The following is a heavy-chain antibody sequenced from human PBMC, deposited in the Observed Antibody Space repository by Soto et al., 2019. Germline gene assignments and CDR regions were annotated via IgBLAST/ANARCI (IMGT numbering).Heavy chain of an antibody. Sequence: GGSLRLSCAAFGFTFSNYPMSWVRQAPGKGLEWVSGISGSGGTTYYADSVRGRFTISRDNSGSTLFLQMNSLRAEDTAVYYCAKQNLAVAIDYFGQGALVTVSS. CDR1: GFTFSNYP. CDR3: AKQNLAVAIDY. J-gene: IGHJ4*02. D-gene: IGHD2-21*01. V-gene: IGHV3-23*01. CDR2: ISGSGGTT.